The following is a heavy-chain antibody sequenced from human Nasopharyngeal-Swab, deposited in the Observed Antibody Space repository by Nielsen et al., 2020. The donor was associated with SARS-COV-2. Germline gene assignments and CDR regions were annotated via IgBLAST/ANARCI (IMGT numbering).Heavy chain of an antibody. J-gene: IGHJ4*02. CDR2: IYYSGST. CDR3: ARRTYYYGSGSYYNYFDY. D-gene: IGHD3-10*01. CDR1: GGSISSSSYY. V-gene: IGHV4-39*01. Sequence: SETLSLTCTVSGGSISSSSYYWGWIRQPPGKGLEWIGRIYYSGSTYYNPSLKSRVTISVATSKNQFSLKLSSVTAADTAVYYCARRTYYYGSGSYYNYFDYWGQGTLVTVSS.